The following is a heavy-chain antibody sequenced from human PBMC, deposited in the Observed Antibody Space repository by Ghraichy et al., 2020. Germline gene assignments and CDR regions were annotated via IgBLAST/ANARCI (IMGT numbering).Heavy chain of an antibody. CDR1: GFTFTNYA. J-gene: IGHJ4*02. V-gene: IGHV3-48*02. Sequence: GGSLRLSCAASGFTFTNYAMNWVRQAPGKGLEWVSYISTSGTEHYADSVKGRFTISRDNAKKSVYLQMNSLRDEDTAMYYCARMDYGSADDFWGQGTLVTVSS. CDR2: ISTSGTE. D-gene: IGHD3-10*01. CDR3: ARMDYGSADDF.